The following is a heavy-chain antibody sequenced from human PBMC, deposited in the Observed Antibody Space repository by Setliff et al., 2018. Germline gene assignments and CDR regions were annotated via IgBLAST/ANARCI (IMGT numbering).Heavy chain of an antibody. Sequence: GESLRLSCTASGLSYSNDWVSWVRQAPGKGLEWLASINPHGTEKYYADSVKGRFTISRDNAKNSLSLQMNNLRTEDTAVYYCARRIKEGNHFFDYWGQGTLVTVSS. CDR2: INPHGTEK. D-gene: IGHD2-15*01. CDR1: GLSYSNDW. J-gene: IGHJ4*02. V-gene: IGHV3-7*01. CDR3: ARRIKEGNHFFDY.